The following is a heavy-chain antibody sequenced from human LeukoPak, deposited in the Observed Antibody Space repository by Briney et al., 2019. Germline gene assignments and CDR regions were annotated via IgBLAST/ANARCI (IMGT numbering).Heavy chain of an antibody. CDR1: GYTFTDYY. J-gene: IGHJ4*02. V-gene: IGHV1-2*06. D-gene: IGHD4/OR15-4a*01. CDR2: ISPNSGAT. CDR3: ARDLWGWGSDYLDY. Sequence: ASVKVSCKASGYTFTDYYVHWVRLVPGQGVEWMGRISPNSGATNYAEKFRGRVTMARDTSINTVYMEMSSLRSDDTAVYYCARDLWGWGSDYLDYWGQGTLVTVSS.